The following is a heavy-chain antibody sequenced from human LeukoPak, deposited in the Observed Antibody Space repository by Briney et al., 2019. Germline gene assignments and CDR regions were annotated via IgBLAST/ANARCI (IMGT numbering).Heavy chain of an antibody. CDR1: GGSISSYY. J-gene: IGHJ4*02. CDR3: ARGRGRRRIVVVTAMWGGGFDY. V-gene: IGHV4-4*07. Sequence: PSETLSLTCTVSGGSISSYYWSWIRQPAGKGLEWIGSIYHSGSTNYNPSLKSRVTISVDKSKNQFSLKLSSVTAADTAVYYCARGRGRRRIVVVTAMWGGGFDYWGQGTLVTVSS. D-gene: IGHD2-21*02. CDR2: IYHSGST.